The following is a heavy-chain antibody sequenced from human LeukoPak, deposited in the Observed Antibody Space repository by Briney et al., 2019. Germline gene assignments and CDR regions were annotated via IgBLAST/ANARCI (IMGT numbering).Heavy chain of an antibody. CDR3: ARDTVGVTDY. Sequence: PGGSLRLSCAASGFTFSTYAMSWVRQAPGKGLVWVSGISGSGASTYYADSVKGRFTISRDNSKNTLYLQINSLRAEDTALYYCARDTVGVTDYWGQGTLVTVSS. J-gene: IGHJ4*02. D-gene: IGHD1-26*01. CDR2: ISGSGAST. CDR1: GFTFSTYA. V-gene: IGHV3-23*01.